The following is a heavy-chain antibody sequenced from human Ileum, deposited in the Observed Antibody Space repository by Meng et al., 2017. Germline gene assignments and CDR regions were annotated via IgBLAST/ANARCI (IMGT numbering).Heavy chain of an antibody. CDR2: INHSGST. D-gene: IGHD4-17*01. V-gene: IGHV4-34*01. J-gene: IGHJ6*02. Sequence: QVQLQQWGAGLLKHSETLSLTCAVYGGSFSGYYWRWIRQPPGEGLEWLGEINHSGSTNYNPSLKSRVTISVDTSKNQFSLKLSSVTAADTAVYYCARGAHDYGDYDYYYGMDVWGQGTTVTVSS. CDR1: GGSFSGYY. CDR3: ARGAHDYGDYDYYYGMDV.